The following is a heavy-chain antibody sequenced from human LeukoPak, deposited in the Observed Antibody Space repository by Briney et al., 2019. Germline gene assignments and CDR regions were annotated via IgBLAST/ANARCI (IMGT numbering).Heavy chain of an antibody. CDR2: IYYSGST. J-gene: IGHJ4*02. CDR3: ARLVGATTRLPPRFDY. V-gene: IGHV4-39*07. CDR1: GGSISSSSYY. D-gene: IGHD1-26*01. Sequence: SETLSLTCTVSGGSISSSSYYWGWIRQPPGKGLEWIGSIYYSGSTYYNPSLKSRVTISVDTSKNQFSLKLSSVTAADTAVYYCARLVGATTRLPPRFDYWGQGTLVTVSS.